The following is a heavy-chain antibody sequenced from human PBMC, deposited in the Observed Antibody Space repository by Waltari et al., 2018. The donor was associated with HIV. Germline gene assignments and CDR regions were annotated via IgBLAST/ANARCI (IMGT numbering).Heavy chain of an antibody. CDR3: ARVGDSSGYLDY. J-gene: IGHJ4*02. CDR2: IKQDGSEK. CDR1: GFTFRSYW. Sequence: EVQPVESGGGLVQPGGSLRLSCAASGFTFRSYWMSWVRQAPGKGLEWVANIKQDGSEKYYVDSVKGRFTISRDNAKNSLYLQMNSLRAEDTAVYYCARVGDSSGYLDYWGQGTLVTVSS. D-gene: IGHD3-22*01. V-gene: IGHV3-7*01.